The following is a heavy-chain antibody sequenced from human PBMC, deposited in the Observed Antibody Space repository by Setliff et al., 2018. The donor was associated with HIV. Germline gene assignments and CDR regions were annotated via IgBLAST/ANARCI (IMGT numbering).Heavy chain of an antibody. V-gene: IGHV3-7*03. D-gene: IGHD3-10*01. J-gene: IGHJ4*02. CDR2: IKQDGSES. Sequence: GGSLRLSCAASGFTFRGYWMSWVRQSPERGLEWVANIKQDGSESNYVDSVKGRFTISRDNAKNSLYLQMNGLRAEDSAVYYCALLWPFDYWGQGALVTVS. CDR3: ALLWPFDY. CDR1: GFTFRGYW.